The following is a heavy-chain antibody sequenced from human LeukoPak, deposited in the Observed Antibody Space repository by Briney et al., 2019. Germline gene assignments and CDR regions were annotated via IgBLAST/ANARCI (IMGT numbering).Heavy chain of an antibody. CDR1: GGPISSYY. V-gene: IGHV4-59*01. CDR2: IYYSGST. J-gene: IGHJ4*02. D-gene: IGHD5-18*01. Sequence: SETLSLTCSVSGGPISSYYWSWIRQSPGKGLEWIGYIYYSGSTNYNPSLKGRVTISVDTSKNQFSLNLRSVTAADTAIYYCARGDTKGQPFDYWGQGTLVTVSS. CDR3: ARGDTKGQPFDY.